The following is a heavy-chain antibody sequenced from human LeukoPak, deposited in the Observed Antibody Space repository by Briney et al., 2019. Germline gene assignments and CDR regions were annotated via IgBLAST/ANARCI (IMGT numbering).Heavy chain of an antibody. CDR1: GYTFTAYY. CDR2: INPNSGGT. CDR3: AREAWFGELKVFDI. V-gene: IGHV1-2*02. J-gene: IGHJ3*02. Sequence: ASVKVSCKASGYTFTAYYMHWVRQAPGQGLEWMGWINPNSGGTNYAQKFQGRVTMTRDTSISTAYMELSRLRSDDTAVYYCAREAWFGELKVFDIWGQGTMVTVSS. D-gene: IGHD3-10*01.